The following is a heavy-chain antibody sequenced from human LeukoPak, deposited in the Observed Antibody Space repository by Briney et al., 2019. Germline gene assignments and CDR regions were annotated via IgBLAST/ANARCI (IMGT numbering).Heavy chain of an antibody. CDR3: AREGRYGDYEGY. CDR1: GASLNSYY. V-gene: IGHV4-4*07. CDR2: IYSGGST. D-gene: IGHD4-17*01. J-gene: IGHJ4*02. Sequence: SETLSLTCTVSGASLNSYYWSWIRQPAGKGLEWIGRIYSGGSTNYNPSLKSRVTLSVDTSKNQFPLRLSSLTVADTAVYYCAREGRYGDYEGYWGQGTLVTVSS.